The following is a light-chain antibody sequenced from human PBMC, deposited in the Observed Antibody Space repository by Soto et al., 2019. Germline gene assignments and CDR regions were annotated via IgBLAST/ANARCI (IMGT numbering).Light chain of an antibody. CDR2: GAS. J-gene: IGKJ3*01. CDR3: KQLNSFPIP. Sequence: IQLTQSPSSLSASVGDRITITCRASQGISSFLAWYQQKPGKAPKLLIYGASALQGGVSSRFSGSGSGTDFALTIGSLQPEDCASYYCKQLNSFPIPFGPGTKVDIK. V-gene: IGKV1-9*01. CDR1: QGISSF.